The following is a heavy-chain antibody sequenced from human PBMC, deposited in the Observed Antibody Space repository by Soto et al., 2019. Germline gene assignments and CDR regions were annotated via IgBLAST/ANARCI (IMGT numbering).Heavy chain of an antibody. V-gene: IGHV1-69*13. CDR1: GGTFSSYA. D-gene: IGHD4-4*01. CDR3: ARDLTHDYSNYGVSYSYYYYGMDV. J-gene: IGHJ6*02. Sequence: SVKVSCKASGGTFSSYAISWVRQAPGQGLEWMGGIIPIFGTANYAQKFQGRVTITADASTSTAYMELSSLRSEDTAVYYCARDLTHDYSNYGVSYSYYYYGMDVWGQGTTVTVSS. CDR2: IIPIFGTA.